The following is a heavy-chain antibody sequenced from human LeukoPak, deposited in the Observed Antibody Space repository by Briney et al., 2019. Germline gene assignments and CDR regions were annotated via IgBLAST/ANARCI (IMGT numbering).Heavy chain of an antibody. D-gene: IGHD2-21*01. CDR3: ARSWSGGESIGFGY. V-gene: IGHV1-69*05. CDR1: GGTFSSYA. J-gene: IGHJ4*02. CDR2: IIPIFGTA. Sequence: ASVKLSCKASGGTFSSYAISWVRQAPGQGLEWMGGIIPIFGTANYAQKVKGRVTITTGESTSTASMELSSLRSEDTAVYYCARSWSGGESIGFGYWGQGTLVTVSS.